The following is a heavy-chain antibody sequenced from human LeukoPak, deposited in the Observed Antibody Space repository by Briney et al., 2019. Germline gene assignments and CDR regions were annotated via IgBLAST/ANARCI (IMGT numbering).Heavy chain of an antibody. Sequence: PSETLSLTCAVSGYSISSGYYWGWIRQPPGKGLEWIGSIYYSGSTYYNPSLKSRVTISVDTSKNQFSLKLSSVTAADTAVYYCARRGYFDSWGQGTLVTVSS. V-gene: IGHV4-38-2*01. J-gene: IGHJ4*02. CDR1: GYSISSGYY. CDR3: ARRGYFDS. CDR2: IYYSGST. D-gene: IGHD2-15*01.